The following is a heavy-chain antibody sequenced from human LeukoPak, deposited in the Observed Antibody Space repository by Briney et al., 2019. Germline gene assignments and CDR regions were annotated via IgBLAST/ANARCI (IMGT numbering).Heavy chain of an antibody. CDR2: ISGSSDLT. Sequence: PGASLRLCCAASGLSFSSYAMSGGRQAPGKGLEWVSFISGSSDLTTYPDSVKRRFTISRDNSKNALLLQIKSLRAEDTAEYYGVKEGFYFFDKWGPGILVTVSS. CDR3: VKEGFYFFDK. CDR1: GLSFSSYA. J-gene: IGHJ4*02. V-gene: IGHV3-23*01. D-gene: IGHD2/OR15-2a*01.